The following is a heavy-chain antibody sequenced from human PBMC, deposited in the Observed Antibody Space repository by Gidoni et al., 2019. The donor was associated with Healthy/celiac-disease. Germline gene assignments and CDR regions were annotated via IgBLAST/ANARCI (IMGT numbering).Heavy chain of an antibody. D-gene: IGHD1-26*01. CDR2: MNPNSGNT. J-gene: IGHJ4*02. CDR1: GYTFTSYD. V-gene: IGHV1-8*01. CDR3: ARGVRIVGATTPTGY. Sequence: VQLVPSGAEVKKPGASVKVPCKASGYTFTSYDINWVRQATGQGLEWMGWMNPNSGNTGYAQKFQGRVTMTRNTSISTAYMELSSLRSEDTAVYYCARGVRIVGATTPTGYWGQGTLVTVSS.